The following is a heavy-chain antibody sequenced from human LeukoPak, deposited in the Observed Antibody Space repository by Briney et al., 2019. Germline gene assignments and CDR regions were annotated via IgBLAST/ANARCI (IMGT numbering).Heavy chain of an antibody. J-gene: IGHJ4*02. CDR3: AREGGGYSYGPDY. CDR1: GFTFSSYW. CDR2: ISSGSSYI. V-gene: IGHV3-21*01. D-gene: IGHD5-18*01. Sequence: GGSLRLSCAASGFTFSSYWMHWVRHTPGKGLEWVSSISSGSSYIYYADSVKGRFTISRDNAKNSLYLQLNSLRAEDTAVFYCAREGGGYSYGPDYWGQGTLVTVSS.